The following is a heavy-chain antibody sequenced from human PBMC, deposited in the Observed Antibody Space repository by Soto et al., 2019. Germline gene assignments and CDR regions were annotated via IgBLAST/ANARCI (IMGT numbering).Heavy chain of an antibody. CDR2: IWYVGSNK. J-gene: IGHJ5*02. CDR1: GFTFSSYG. V-gene: IGHV3-33*01. Sequence: QVQLVESGGGVVQPGRSLRLSCEASGFTFSSYGMHWVGQAPGKGLEWVAVIWYVGSNKYYADSVKGRFTISRDNSKNTLYLQMNSLRAEDTAVYYCARARPLRRSDWFDPWGQGTLVTVSS. CDR3: ARARPLRRSDWFDP.